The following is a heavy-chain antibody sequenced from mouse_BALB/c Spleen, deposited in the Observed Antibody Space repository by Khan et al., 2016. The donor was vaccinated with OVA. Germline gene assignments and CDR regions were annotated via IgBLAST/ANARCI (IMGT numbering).Heavy chain of an antibody. V-gene: IGHV3-5*02. Sequence: EVQLQESGPGLVKPSQTVSLTCTVTGISITPGNYRWSWIRPFPGNKLEWIGYIYYSGTITYNPSLTSRTTITRDTSKNQIFLEMNSLAAEYTATYYCAQDSSGFFAYWGQGTLVTVSA. CDR2: IYYSGTI. CDR3: AQDSSGFFAY. D-gene: IGHD3-1*01. CDR1: GISITPGNYR. J-gene: IGHJ3*01.